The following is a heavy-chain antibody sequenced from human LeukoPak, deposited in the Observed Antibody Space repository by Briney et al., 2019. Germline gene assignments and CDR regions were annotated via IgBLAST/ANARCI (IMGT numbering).Heavy chain of an antibody. CDR1: GGSISSSSYY. Sequence: PSETLSLTCTVSGGSISSSSYYWGWIRQPPGKGLEWIGSIYYSGSTYYNPSLKSRVTISVDTSKNQFSLKLSSVTAADTAVYYCASDLLGGNYHDDAFDIWGQGTMVTVSS. J-gene: IGHJ3*02. CDR2: IYYSGST. D-gene: IGHD4-23*01. CDR3: ASDLLGGNYHDDAFDI. V-gene: IGHV4-39*01.